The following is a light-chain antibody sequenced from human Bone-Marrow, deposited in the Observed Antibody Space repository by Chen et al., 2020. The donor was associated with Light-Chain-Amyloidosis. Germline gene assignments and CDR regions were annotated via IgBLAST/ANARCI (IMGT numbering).Light chain of an antibody. CDR2: DAS. CDR1: QDIGNY. J-gene: IGKJ1*01. CDR3: QEYDDAPWT. V-gene: IGKV1-27*01. Sequence: DIQMTQSPSSLSASVGDRVTVTCRASQDIGNYLAWYHQKPGTVPKLLVYDASDLESGVPSRFSASGSGADFTLTISSLQPEDVGTDYCQEYDDAPWTFGQGIKVEIK.